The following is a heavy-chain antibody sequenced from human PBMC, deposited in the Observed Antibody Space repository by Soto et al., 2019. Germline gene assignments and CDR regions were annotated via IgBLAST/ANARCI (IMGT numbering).Heavy chain of an antibody. V-gene: IGHV1-69*06. CDR3: ATWYDSSGYYRVGSWFDP. CDR2: IIPIFGTA. CDR1: GGTFSSYA. Sequence: SVKFSCKASGGTFSSYAISWVRQAPGQGLEWMGGIIPIFGTANYAQKFQGRVTITADKSTSTAYMELSSLRSEDTAVYYCATWYDSSGYYRVGSWFDPWGQGTLVTVSS. D-gene: IGHD3-22*01. J-gene: IGHJ5*02.